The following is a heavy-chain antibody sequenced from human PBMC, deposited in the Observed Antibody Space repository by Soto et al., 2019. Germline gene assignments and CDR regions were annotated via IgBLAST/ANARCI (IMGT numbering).Heavy chain of an antibody. Sequence: LRRSCAASGLTFTRYGMNCVRQAPGKGLEWVSSISSTTNYIYYGDSMKGLFTISRDNAKNSLYLEMNSLRAEDTAVYYCARESEDLTSKFDFWGQGTLVTVSS. CDR1: GLTFTRYG. V-gene: IGHV3-21*06. CDR3: ARESEDLTSKFDF. J-gene: IGHJ4*02. CDR2: ISSTTNYI.